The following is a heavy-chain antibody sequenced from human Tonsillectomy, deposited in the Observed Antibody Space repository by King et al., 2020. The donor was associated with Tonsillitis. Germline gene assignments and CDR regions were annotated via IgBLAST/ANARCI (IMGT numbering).Heavy chain of an antibody. CDR1: GYTFTSYD. CDR2: MNPNSGNT. J-gene: IGHJ4*02. D-gene: IGHD3-22*01. V-gene: IGHV1-8*01. Sequence: QLVQSGAEVKKPGDSVKVSCKASGYTFTSYDINWVRQATGQGLEWMGWMNPNSGNTGYAQKFQGRVTLTRNTSISTAYMELSSLRSEDTAVYYCARVSDSSVYYYFDYWGQGTLVTVSS. CDR3: ARVSDSSVYYYFDY.